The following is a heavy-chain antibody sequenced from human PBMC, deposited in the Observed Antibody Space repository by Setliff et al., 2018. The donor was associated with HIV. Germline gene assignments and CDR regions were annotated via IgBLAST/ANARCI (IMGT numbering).Heavy chain of an antibody. Sequence: GASVKVSCKASGYTFTSYAMNWVRQAPGQGLEWLGWINAYNGNTNYAQKLQGRVTMTTDTSTSTAYMELRSLRSDDTAVYYCARPDSSGWYYFDYWGQGTLVTVSS. CDR1: GYTFTSYA. CDR2: INAYNGNT. CDR3: ARPDSSGWYYFDY. J-gene: IGHJ4*02. D-gene: IGHD6-19*01. V-gene: IGHV1-18*01.